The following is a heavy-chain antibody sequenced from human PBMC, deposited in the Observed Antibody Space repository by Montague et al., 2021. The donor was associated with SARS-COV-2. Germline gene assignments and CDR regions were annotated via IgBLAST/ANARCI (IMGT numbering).Heavy chain of an antibody. CDR1: GGSFGDDH. D-gene: IGHD3-22*01. CDR3: ARGHLSVSMIVVVFTSASYSFAS. Sequence: SETLSLTCAVYGGSFGDDHWSWIRQPPGKGLEWIGDIKQSGRTNYNPSLKSRVTISVDTSKNQFSLKVTSLTAADTAVYFCARGHLSVSMIVVVFTSASYSFASWGQGAQVTVSS. J-gene: IGHJ4*02. CDR2: IKQSGRT. V-gene: IGHV4-34*01.